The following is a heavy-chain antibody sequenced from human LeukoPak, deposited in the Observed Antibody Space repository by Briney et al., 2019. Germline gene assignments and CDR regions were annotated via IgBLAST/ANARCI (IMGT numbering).Heavy chain of an antibody. Sequence: GGSLRLSCVSSGFTFSNYWMDWVRQAPGKGLEWVANINQDGSDKYSVDSVKGRFTISRDNAKNSLYLQMNSLRAEDTAVYYCARDVGSGSYSSWGQGTLVTVSS. J-gene: IGHJ4*02. D-gene: IGHD3-10*01. CDR3: ARDVGSGSYSS. CDR1: GFTFSNYW. CDR2: INQDGSDK. V-gene: IGHV3-7*01.